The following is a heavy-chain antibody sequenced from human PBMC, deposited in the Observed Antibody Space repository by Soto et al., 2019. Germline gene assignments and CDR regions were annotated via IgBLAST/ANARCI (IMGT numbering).Heavy chain of an antibody. Sequence: QVQLQESGPGLVKPSQTLSLTCTVSGGSISSGGYYWSWIRQHPGKGLEWIGYIYYTGSTYNNPSLKSRVTISVDTSKNQFSLKLTSVTAADTAVYYCARDEEVNYADYGGSDHYYGMDVWGQGTTVTVSS. CDR1: GGSISSGGYY. CDR3: ARDEEVNYADYGGSDHYYGMDV. D-gene: IGHD4-17*01. V-gene: IGHV4-31*03. CDR2: IYYTGST. J-gene: IGHJ6*02.